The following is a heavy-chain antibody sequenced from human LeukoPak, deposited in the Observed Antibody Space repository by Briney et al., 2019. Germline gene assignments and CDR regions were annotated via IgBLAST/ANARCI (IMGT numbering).Heavy chain of an antibody. D-gene: IGHD4-17*01. Sequence: PGRSLRLSCAASGFTFSSYAMHWVRQAPGKGLEWVAVILYDGSNKYYADSVKGRFTTSRDNSKNTLYLQMNSLRAEDTAVYYCARDRGDYVFDYWGQGTLVTVSS. V-gene: IGHV3-30-3*01. CDR3: ARDRGDYVFDY. J-gene: IGHJ4*02. CDR2: ILYDGSNK. CDR1: GFTFSSYA.